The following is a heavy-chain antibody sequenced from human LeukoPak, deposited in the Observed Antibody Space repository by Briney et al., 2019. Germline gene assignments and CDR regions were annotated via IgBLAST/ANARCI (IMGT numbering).Heavy chain of an antibody. CDR1: GYTFTSYA. CDR2: INTNTGNP. V-gene: IGHV7-4-1*02. D-gene: IGHD5-18*01. Sequence: ASVKVSCKASGYTFTSYAMNWVRQAPGQGLEWMGWINTNTGNPTYAQGFTGRFVFSLDTSVSTAYLQISSLKAEDTAVYYCARAATAMASALYYYYYGMDVWGRGTTVTVSS. J-gene: IGHJ6*02. CDR3: ARAATAMASALYYYYYGMDV.